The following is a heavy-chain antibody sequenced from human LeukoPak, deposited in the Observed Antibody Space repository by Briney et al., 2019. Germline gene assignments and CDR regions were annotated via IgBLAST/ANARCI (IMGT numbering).Heavy chain of an antibody. D-gene: IGHD1-26*01. CDR3: ARWRIVGVPGGSDAFDI. CDR1: GYTFTVYY. V-gene: IGHV1-2*06. CDR2: INPNSGGT. Sequence: GASVKVSCKASGYTFTVYYMHWVRQAPGQGLEWMGRINPNSGGTNYAQKFQGRVTMTRDTSISTAYMELSRLRSDDTAVYYCARWRIVGVPGGSDAFDIWGQGTMVTVSS. J-gene: IGHJ3*02.